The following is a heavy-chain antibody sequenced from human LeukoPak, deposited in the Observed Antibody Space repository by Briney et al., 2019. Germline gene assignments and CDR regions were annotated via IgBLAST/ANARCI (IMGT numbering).Heavy chain of an antibody. CDR3: VKVLKTYYYDTRSRYYYYYGMDI. V-gene: IGHV3-64*01. CDR1: GFTFSSYA. D-gene: IGHD3-22*01. J-gene: IGHJ6*02. Sequence: PGGSLRLSCAASGFTFSSYAMHWVRQAPGKGLEYVSAISTNGGSTYYANSVEGRFTISRDNPKNTLYLQMNSLRAEDTAVYYRVKVLKTYYYDTRSRYYYYYGMDIWGQGTTVTVSS. CDR2: ISTNGGST.